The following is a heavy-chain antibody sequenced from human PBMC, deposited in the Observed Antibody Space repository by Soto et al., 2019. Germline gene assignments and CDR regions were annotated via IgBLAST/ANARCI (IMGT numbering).Heavy chain of an antibody. Sequence: SETLSLTCAVYGGSFSGYYWSWIRQPPGKGLEWIGEINHSGSTNYNPSLKSRVTISVDTSKNQFSLKLSSVTAADTAVYYCARGLSSSFDFDYWGQGTLVTVSS. V-gene: IGHV4-34*01. D-gene: IGHD6-6*01. CDR2: INHSGST. J-gene: IGHJ4*02. CDR1: GGSFSGYY. CDR3: ARGLSSSFDFDY.